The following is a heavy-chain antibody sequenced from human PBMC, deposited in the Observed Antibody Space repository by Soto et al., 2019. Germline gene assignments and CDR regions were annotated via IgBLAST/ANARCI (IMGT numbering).Heavy chain of an antibody. V-gene: IGHV4-59*12. J-gene: IGHJ6*02. CDR3: ARRQGDV. CDR1: GGSITGYY. Sequence: QVQLQESGPGLVKPSETLSLSCNVSGGSITGYYWSWIRQPPGKALEWIGYVSYSGATKLNPSLKSRVTMSVGMSKRQLSLKMNSVTAADTAVYYCARRQGDVWGPGTTVTVS. CDR2: VSYSGAT.